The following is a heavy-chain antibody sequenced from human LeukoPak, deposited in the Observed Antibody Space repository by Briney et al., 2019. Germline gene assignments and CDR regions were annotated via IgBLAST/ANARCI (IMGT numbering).Heavy chain of an antibody. J-gene: IGHJ4*02. CDR2: IYHSGST. CDR3: ARHRGWNPPDY. D-gene: IGHD6-19*01. Sequence: SETLSLTCTVSGYSISSGYYGGWMRQPPGKVLEWIGSIYHSGSTYYNPPRKRRATISVDTCKNQFSLKLTSVTAADTAVYYCARHRGWNPPDYWSQGTLDSVSS. CDR1: GYSISSGYY. V-gene: IGHV4-38-2*02.